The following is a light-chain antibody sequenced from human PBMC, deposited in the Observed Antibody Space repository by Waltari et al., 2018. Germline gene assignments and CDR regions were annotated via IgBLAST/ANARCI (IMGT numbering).Light chain of an antibody. CDR3: CSYAGSYTFV. CDR2: DFV. V-gene: IGLV2-11*01. J-gene: IGLJ7*01. CDR1: SSDVGNYNF. Sequence: QSALTQPRSVSGSPGQSVTISCSGTSSDVGNYNFVSWYQQHPGHAPKLLIDDFVKLPAGFPDRFSGSKSGNTASLTSSGLQTEDEADYYCCSYAGSYTFVFGGGTQLTVL.